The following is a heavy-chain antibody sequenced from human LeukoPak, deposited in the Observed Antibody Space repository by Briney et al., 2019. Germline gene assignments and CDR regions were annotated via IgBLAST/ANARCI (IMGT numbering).Heavy chain of an antibody. V-gene: IGHV1-2*04. D-gene: IGHD2-15*01. CDR3: AREEAVSCSGASCYSHYYYGLDV. Sequence: ASVKVTCKASGYTFTGYYMHWVRQSPGQGLEWMGWINPNSGGTNYAQKFQGWVTMTRDTSISTAYMELSRLRSDDTAVYYCAREEAVSCSGASCYSHYYYGLDVWGQGTTVTVSS. CDR1: GYTFTGYY. CDR2: INPNSGGT. J-gene: IGHJ6*02.